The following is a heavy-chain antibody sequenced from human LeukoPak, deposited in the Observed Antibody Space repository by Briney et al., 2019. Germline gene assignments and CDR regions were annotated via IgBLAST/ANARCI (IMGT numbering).Heavy chain of an antibody. CDR3: ARDTNNGLDV. CDR1: VFTFSDYY. CDR2: ISSSGRLM. V-gene: IGHV3-11*01. Sequence: PGGSLRLSCAASVFTFSDYYINWIRQAPGKGLEWVSHISSSGRLMQYADSVKGRFAITRDNAQNFMSLQMNGLKPEDTAVYYCARDTNNGLDVWGRGTTVTVSS. D-gene: IGHD1-14*01. J-gene: IGHJ6*02.